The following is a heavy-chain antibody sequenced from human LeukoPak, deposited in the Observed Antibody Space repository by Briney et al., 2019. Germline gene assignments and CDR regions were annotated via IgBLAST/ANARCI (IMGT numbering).Heavy chain of an antibody. V-gene: IGHV3-21*01. D-gene: IGHD1-1*01. CDR2: ITSSSSYT. Sequence: GGSLRLSCAAPGITFRNYNMNWVRKAPGKALEWISSITSSSSYTFYADSVKGRFTISRDNAKNSLYLQMNSLRVEDTAVYYCARDPYNGAYSEGYYYYFMDVWGKGTTVTVSS. CDR1: GITFRNYN. CDR3: ARDPYNGAYSEGYYYYFMDV. J-gene: IGHJ6*03.